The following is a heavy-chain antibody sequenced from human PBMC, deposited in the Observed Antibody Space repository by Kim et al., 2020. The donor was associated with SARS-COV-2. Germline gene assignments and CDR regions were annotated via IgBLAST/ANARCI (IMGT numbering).Heavy chain of an antibody. J-gene: IGHJ4*02. CDR1: GFTFSDHF. CDR2: TKNKVYSYIT. D-gene: IGHD3-10*01. Sequence: GGSLRLSCAASGFTFSDHFMDWVRQAPGKGLEWVGRTKNKVYSYITEYAASVEGRFTISRDDSTNSVYLQLNSLQTEDTAVYYCAMIRGTMGYWGQGTLVTVSS. V-gene: IGHV3-72*01. CDR3: AMIRGTMGY.